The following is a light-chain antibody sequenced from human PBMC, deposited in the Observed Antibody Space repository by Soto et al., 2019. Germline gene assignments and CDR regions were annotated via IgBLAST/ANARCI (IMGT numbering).Light chain of an antibody. CDR2: DAT. Sequence: VLTQSPATLSLSPGERATLLCKASQSVGIYMGWFQQKPGQAPRVRIYDATNRAGGVPARFSGSGSGTDFTLAISGLEADSSAVYYCQQRDIWPPLTFGGGTKLE. J-gene: IGKJ4*01. CDR1: QSVGIY. V-gene: IGKV3-11*01. CDR3: QQRDIWPPLT.